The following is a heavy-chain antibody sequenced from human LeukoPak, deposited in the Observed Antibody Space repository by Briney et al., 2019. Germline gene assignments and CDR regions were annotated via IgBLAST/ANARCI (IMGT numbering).Heavy chain of an antibody. J-gene: IGHJ3*02. D-gene: IGHD2-8*01. V-gene: IGHV3-30-3*01. Sequence: GGSLRLSCAASGFTFSSYAMHWVRQAPGKGLEWVAVISYDGSNKYYADSVKGRFTISRDNSKNTLYLQMNSLRAEDTAVYYCARDMLRDAFDTWGQGTMVTVSS. CDR3: ARDMLRDAFDT. CDR2: ISYDGSNK. CDR1: GFTFSSYA.